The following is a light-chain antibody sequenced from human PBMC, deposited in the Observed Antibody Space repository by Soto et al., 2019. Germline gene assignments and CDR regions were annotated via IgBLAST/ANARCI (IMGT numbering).Light chain of an antibody. J-gene: IGLJ3*02. CDR2: EVS. Sequence: QSALTQPASVSESPGQSITISCTGTSSDVGSYDLVSWFQQHPDKAPKLMIYEVSKRPSGVSNRFSGSKSGNTASLTISGLQPEDEADYYCSSYVGGSTLGVFGGGTKVTVL. CDR3: SSYVGGSTLGV. V-gene: IGLV2-23*02. CDR1: SSDVGSYDL.